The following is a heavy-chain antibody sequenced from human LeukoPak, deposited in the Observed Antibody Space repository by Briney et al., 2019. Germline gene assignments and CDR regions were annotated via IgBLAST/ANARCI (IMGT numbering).Heavy chain of an antibody. J-gene: IGHJ4*02. V-gene: IGHV1-69*13. Sequence: GASVKVSCKASGGTFSSYAISWVRQAPGQGPEWMGGIIPIFGTANYAQKFQGRVTITADESTSTGYMELSSLRSEDTAVYYCASKRGYSYGLDYWGQGTLVTVSS. CDR2: IIPIFGTA. CDR1: GGTFSSYA. D-gene: IGHD5-18*01. CDR3: ASKRGYSYGLDY.